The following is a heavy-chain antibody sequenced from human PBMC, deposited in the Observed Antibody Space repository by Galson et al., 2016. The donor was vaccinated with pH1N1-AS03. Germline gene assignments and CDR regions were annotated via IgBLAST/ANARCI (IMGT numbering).Heavy chain of an antibody. CDR2: IHSGGTP. D-gene: IGHD6-19*01. CDR3: ARSPRTIAVAGTFPSRFDP. J-gene: IGHJ5*02. CDR1: GGSMDSHY. V-gene: IGHV4-59*11. Sequence: SETLSLTCTVSGGSMDSHYWSWIRQSPGKGLEWIACIHSGGTPNYNPSLKSRLIVSLDTSKNQLSLKLSSVTAADTALYYCARSPRTIAVAGTFPSRFDPWGQGMLVTVSS.